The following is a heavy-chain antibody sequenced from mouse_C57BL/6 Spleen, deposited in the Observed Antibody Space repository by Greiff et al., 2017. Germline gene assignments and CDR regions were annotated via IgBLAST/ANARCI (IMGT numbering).Heavy chain of an antibody. J-gene: IGHJ4*01. D-gene: IGHD1-1*01. Sequence: VQLQQPGAELVMPGASVKLSCKASGYTFTSYWMHWVKQRPGQGLEWIGEIDPSDSYTNYNQKFKGKSTLTVDKSSSTAYMQLSSRTSEDSAVYYCARRTTVVASMDYWGQGTSVTVSS. CDR2: IDPSDSYT. CDR3: ARRTTVVASMDY. CDR1: GYTFTSYW. V-gene: IGHV1-69*01.